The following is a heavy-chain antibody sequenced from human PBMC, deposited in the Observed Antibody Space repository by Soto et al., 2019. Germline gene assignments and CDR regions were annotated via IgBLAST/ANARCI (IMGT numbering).Heavy chain of an antibody. J-gene: IGHJ6*02. Sequence: GASVKVSCKASGYTFTGYYMHWVRQAPGQGLEWMGWINPNSGGTNYAQKFQGWVTMTRDTSISTAYMELSRLRSDDTAVYYCARESRGLPQKDHYYYGMDVWGQGTTVTVSS. CDR1: GYTFTGYY. V-gene: IGHV1-2*04. D-gene: IGHD4-17*01. CDR2: INPNSGGT. CDR3: ARESRGLPQKDHYYYGMDV.